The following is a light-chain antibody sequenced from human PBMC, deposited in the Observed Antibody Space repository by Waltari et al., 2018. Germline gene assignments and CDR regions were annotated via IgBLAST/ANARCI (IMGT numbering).Light chain of an antibody. Sequence: QAALTQPAPVSVSPGQSITLPCTGPTSDVGTSTLGSRYQQHPGKAPKLMIYEVSKRPSGVSNRFSGSKSGNTASLTISGLQAEDEADYYCCSYAGGSTFYVFGTETKVTVL. V-gene: IGLV2-23*02. J-gene: IGLJ1*01. CDR1: TSDVGTSTL. CDR3: CSYAGGSTFYV. CDR2: EVS.